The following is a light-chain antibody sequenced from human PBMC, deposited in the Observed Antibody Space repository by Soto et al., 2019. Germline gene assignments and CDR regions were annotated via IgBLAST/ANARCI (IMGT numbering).Light chain of an antibody. CDR3: SSYTSSSTHYV. J-gene: IGLJ1*01. CDR1: SSDVGAYNY. V-gene: IGLV2-14*01. Sequence: QSVLTQPASVSGSPGQSITISCTGTSSDVGAYNYVSWYQQHPGKPPKLIIYEVSNRPSGVSNRFSGSKSGNTASLTISGLQAEDEADYYCSSYTSSSTHYVFGTGTKLTVL. CDR2: EVS.